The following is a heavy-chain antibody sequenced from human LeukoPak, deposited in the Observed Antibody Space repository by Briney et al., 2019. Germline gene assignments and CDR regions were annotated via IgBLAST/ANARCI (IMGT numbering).Heavy chain of an antibody. Sequence: GGTLRLSCAASGFTFSSYGMSWVRQAPGKGLEWVSAISGSGGSTYYADSVKGRFTISRDNSKNTLYLQMNSLRAEDTAVYYCAKRESTYCGGDCYPSFDYWGQGTLVTVSS. CDR1: GFTFSSYG. D-gene: IGHD2-21*02. CDR3: AKRESTYCGGDCYPSFDY. CDR2: ISGSGGST. J-gene: IGHJ4*02. V-gene: IGHV3-23*01.